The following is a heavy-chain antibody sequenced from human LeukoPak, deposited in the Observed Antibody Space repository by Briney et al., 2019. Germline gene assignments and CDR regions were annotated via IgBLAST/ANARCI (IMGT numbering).Heavy chain of an antibody. J-gene: IGHJ4*02. CDR2: IYYSGST. V-gene: IGHV4-61*01. Sequence: PSQTLSLTCTVSGGSISSGSYYWSWIRQPPGKGLEWIGYIYYSGSTNYNPSLKSRVTISVDTSKNQFSLKLSSVTAADTAVYYCAREWELIDYWGQGTLVTVSS. CDR3: AREWELIDY. CDR1: GGSISSGSYY. D-gene: IGHD1-26*01.